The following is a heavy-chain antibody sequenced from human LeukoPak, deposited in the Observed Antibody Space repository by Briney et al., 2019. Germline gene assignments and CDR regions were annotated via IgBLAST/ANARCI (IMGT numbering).Heavy chain of an antibody. CDR2: IFGSGGSP. V-gene: IGHV3-23*01. D-gene: IGHD2-15*01. CDR1: GLIFNSYA. Sequence: GGSLRLSCAASGLIFNSYAMYWVRQAPGKGLEWISGIFGSGGSPHYADSVKGRFTISRDNSQEIVYLQLDSLRVEDTALYYCGKTTVGYSSGRYPGWPVDYWGQGALVTVSS. J-gene: IGHJ4*02. CDR3: GKTTVGYSSGRYPGWPVDY.